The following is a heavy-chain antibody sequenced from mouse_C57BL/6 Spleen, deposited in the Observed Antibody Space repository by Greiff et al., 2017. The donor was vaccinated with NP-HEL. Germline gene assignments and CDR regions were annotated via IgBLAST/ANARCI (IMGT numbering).Heavy chain of an antibody. V-gene: IGHV1-80*01. D-gene: IGHD2-5*01. J-gene: IGHJ2*01. CDR2: IYPGDGDT. CDR1: GYSFSSYW. Sequence: VQWVESGAELVKPGASVKISCKASGYSFSSYWMNWVKQRPGKGLEWIGQIYPGDGDTNYNGKFKGKATLTADKSSSTAYMQLSSLTSEDSAVYFCARLYSNYVDYFDYWGQGTTLTVSS. CDR3: ARLYSNYVDYFDY.